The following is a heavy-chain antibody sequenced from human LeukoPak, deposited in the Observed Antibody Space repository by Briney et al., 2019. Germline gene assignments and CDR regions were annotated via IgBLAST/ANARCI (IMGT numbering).Heavy chain of an antibody. CDR1: GFTFSSYS. CDR3: ARAEDCSSTSCPRAFDI. J-gene: IGHJ3*02. V-gene: IGHV3-48*01. Sequence: PGGSLRLSCAASGFTFSSYSMNWVRQAPGKGLEWVSHITASGTAMFYADSVKGRFTISRDNAKNSLYLQMNSLRVEDTAVYYCARAEDCSSTSCPRAFDIWGQGTMVTVSS. D-gene: IGHD2-2*01. CDR2: ITASGTAM.